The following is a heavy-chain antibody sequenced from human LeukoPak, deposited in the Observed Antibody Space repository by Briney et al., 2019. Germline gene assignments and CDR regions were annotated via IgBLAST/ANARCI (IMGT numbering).Heavy chain of an antibody. D-gene: IGHD6-19*01. CDR3: AKELSSAWYADY. CDR2: ISYDGSNK. V-gene: IGHV3-30*18. J-gene: IGHJ4*02. Sequence: GGSLRLSCAASGFTFSSYGMHWVRQAPGKGLEWVAVISYDGSNKYYADSVKGRSTISRDNAKNSLYLQMNSLRDEDTAVYYCAKELSSAWYADYWGQGTLVTVSS. CDR1: GFTFSSYG.